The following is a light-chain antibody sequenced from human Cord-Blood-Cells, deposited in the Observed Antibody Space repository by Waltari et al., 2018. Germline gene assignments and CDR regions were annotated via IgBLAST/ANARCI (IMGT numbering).Light chain of an antibody. CDR3: QQRSNWPPYS. CDR1: QSVSSY. V-gene: IGKV3-11*01. J-gene: IGKJ2*03. Sequence: EIVLTQSPATLSLSPGERATLSCRASQSVSSYLAWYQQKPGQAPRLLISDASNRATGIPARFSGSGSGTDFILTISSLEPEDFAVYYCQQRSNWPPYSFGQGTKLEIK. CDR2: DAS.